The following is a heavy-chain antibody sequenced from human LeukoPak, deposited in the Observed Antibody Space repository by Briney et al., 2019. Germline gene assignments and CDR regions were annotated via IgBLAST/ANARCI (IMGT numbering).Heavy chain of an antibody. Sequence: PGRSLRLSCAASGFTFSSYGMHWVRQAPGKGLEWVAVIWYDGSNKYYADSVKGRFTISRDNSKNTLYLQMNSLRAEDTAVYYCARATSADYGSGGFDYWGQGTLVTVSS. J-gene: IGHJ4*02. CDR3: ARATSADYGSGGFDY. CDR1: GFTFSSYG. D-gene: IGHD3-10*01. CDR2: IWYDGSNK. V-gene: IGHV3-33*01.